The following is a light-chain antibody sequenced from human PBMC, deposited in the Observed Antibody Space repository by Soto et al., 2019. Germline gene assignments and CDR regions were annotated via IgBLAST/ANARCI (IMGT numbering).Light chain of an antibody. Sequence: QSVLTQPPSVSAAPGQKVTISCSGSNSNIGETHVSWYQQFPGTAPKLLIYDNDKRPSGIPDRFPGSKSGTSATLGITGLQTGDAADYHCAAWDISLTGVVFGGGTKVTVL. CDR1: NSNIGETH. CDR2: DND. J-gene: IGLJ2*01. CDR3: AAWDISLTGVV. V-gene: IGLV1-51*01.